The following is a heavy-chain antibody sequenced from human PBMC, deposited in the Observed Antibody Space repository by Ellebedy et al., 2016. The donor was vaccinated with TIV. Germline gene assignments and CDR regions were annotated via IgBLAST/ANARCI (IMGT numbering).Heavy chain of an antibody. CDR2: ITPDGSFT. D-gene: IGHD3-22*01. Sequence: PGGSLRLSCAVSGFTFSSYWMHWVRQVPGKGLVWVSRITPDGSFTTYANSVKGRFTIPRDNAKNTLYLQMNSLRAEDTAVYYCARDQIDYYHSSGDDFDYWGQGTLVTVSS. J-gene: IGHJ4*02. CDR1: GFTFSSYW. V-gene: IGHV3-74*01. CDR3: ARDQIDYYHSSGDDFDY.